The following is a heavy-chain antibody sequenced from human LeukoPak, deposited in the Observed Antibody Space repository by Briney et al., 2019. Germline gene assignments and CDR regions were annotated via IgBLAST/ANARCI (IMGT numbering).Heavy chain of an antibody. CDR2: IYYSGST. D-gene: IGHD3-9*01. CDR3: ARADYDILTGYDYFDY. V-gene: IGHV4-59*01. Sequence: SETLSLTCTVSGGSISRYYWSWIRQPPGKGLEWIGYIYYSGSTNYNPSLKSRVTISVDTSKNQFSLKLSSVTAADTAVYYCARADYDILTGYDYFDYWGQGTLVTVSS. CDR1: GGSISRYY. J-gene: IGHJ4*02.